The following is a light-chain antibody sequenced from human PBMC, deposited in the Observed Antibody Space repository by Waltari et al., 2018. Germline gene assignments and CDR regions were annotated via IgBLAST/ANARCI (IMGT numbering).Light chain of an antibody. V-gene: IGLV2-11*01. J-gene: IGLJ2*01. CDR2: DVN. CDR3: CSYAGADTSVV. Sequence: QSALTQPRSVSGSPGQSVTISCTGTSSDIGGYDFVSWYQQYPGKAPKLIIYDVNKRPPGVPDRFSGSKSCNTASLTISGLLNEDEADYYCCSYAGADTSVVFGGGTTLTVL. CDR1: SSDIGGYDF.